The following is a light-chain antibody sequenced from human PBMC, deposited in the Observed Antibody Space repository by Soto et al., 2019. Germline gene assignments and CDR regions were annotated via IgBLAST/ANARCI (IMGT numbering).Light chain of an antibody. CDR3: QQRSVYVT. Sequence: IVLTQSPAPLSFSPGERATLSTMASQRASTYLAWFQQKPGQAPRLLIYDASNRATGIPARFSGSGSGTDFTLTITSLEPEDFAVYYCQQRSVYVTFGGGTRVDIK. CDR2: DAS. V-gene: IGKV3-11*01. CDR1: QRASTY. J-gene: IGKJ4*01.